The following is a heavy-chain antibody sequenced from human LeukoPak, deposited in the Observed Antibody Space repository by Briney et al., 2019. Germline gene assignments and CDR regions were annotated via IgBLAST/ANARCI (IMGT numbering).Heavy chain of an antibody. CDR2: IWYDGSNK. D-gene: IGHD1-26*01. Sequence: PEGSLRLSCAASGFTFSSYGMHWVRQAPGKGLEWVAVIWYDGSNKYYADSVKGRFTISRDNSKNTLYLQMNSLRAEDTAVYYCAKDLFGYSGSREWFDPWGQGTLVTVSS. CDR1: GFTFSSYG. CDR3: AKDLFGYSGSREWFDP. J-gene: IGHJ5*02. V-gene: IGHV3-33*06.